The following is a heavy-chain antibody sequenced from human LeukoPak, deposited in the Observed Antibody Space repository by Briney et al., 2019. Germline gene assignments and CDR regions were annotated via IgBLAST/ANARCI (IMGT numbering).Heavy chain of an antibody. CDR1: GYTFTSYD. J-gene: IGHJ5*02. CDR3: ARGGRDGYNRHNWFDP. Sequence: ASVKVSCKASGYTFTSYDINWVRQATGQGLEWMGWMNPNSGNTGYAQKFQGRVTMTRNTSIGTAYMELSSLRSEDTAVYYCARGGRDGYNRHNWFDPWGQGTLVTVSS. D-gene: IGHD5-24*01. V-gene: IGHV1-8*01. CDR2: MNPNSGNT.